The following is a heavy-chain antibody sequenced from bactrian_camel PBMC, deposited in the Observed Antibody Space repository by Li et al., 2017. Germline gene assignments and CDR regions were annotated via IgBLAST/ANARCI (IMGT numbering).Heavy chain of an antibody. V-gene: IGHV3-2*01. CDR3: AAGRGKSCTRVDTLREADFDH. J-gene: IGHJ4*01. Sequence: VQLVESGGGSVQAGGSLRLSCAASGFTFSSYYMSWVRQAPGKGLEWVSCIYTDGSNTYYADPVKGRFTVSRDNAKNTVYLQMNSLKSEDTALYYCAAGRGKSCTRVDTLREADFDHWGQGTQVTVS. CDR1: GFTFSSYY. CDR2: IYTDGSNT. D-gene: IGHD1*01.